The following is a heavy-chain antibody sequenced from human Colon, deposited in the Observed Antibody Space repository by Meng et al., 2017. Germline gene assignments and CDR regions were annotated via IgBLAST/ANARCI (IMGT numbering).Heavy chain of an antibody. D-gene: IGHD6-13*01. CDR2: SNTKAGDT. CDR1: GYLFSYYA. J-gene: IGHJ4*02. Sequence: QVQLVQSGSELKKPGASVKVTCKTSGYLFSYYAMNWVRQAPGRGVEWVGWSNTKAGDTTYAQSFTGRFVFSLDTSVSTAYLQINDLKADDTAVYYCAREGSDSWIDYWGQGTLVTVSS. V-gene: IGHV7-4-1*02. CDR3: AREGSDSWIDY.